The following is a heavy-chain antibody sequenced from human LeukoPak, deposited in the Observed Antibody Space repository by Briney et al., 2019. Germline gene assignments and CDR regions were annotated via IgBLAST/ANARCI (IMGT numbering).Heavy chain of an antibody. CDR3: ARGFTIPPPDYYYFYMDV. CDR1: GFTFSSYS. V-gene: IGHV3-21*01. CDR2: ISSSGYYI. D-gene: IGHD3-9*01. Sequence: PGGSLRLSCAASGFTFSSYSMNWVRQAPGKGLEWVSSISSSGYYIYYADSVKGRFTISRDNAKNSLYLQMNSLRAEDTAVYYCARGFTIPPPDYYYFYMDVWGKGTTVTVSS. J-gene: IGHJ6*03.